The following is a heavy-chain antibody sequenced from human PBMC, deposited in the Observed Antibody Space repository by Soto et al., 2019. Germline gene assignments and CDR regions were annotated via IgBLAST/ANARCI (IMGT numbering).Heavy chain of an antibody. CDR1: GFTFSDYY. Sequence: QVQLVESGGGLVKPGGSLRLSCAASGFTFSDYYMSWIRQAPGKGLEWVSYISSSPSYTDYADSVKGRFTISRDNAKNSLYLQMNSLRAEETGVYYCARRRWDAFDIWGQGTMVTVSS. CDR3: ARRRWDAFDI. J-gene: IGHJ3*02. D-gene: IGHD6-13*01. CDR2: ISSSPSYT. V-gene: IGHV3-11*05.